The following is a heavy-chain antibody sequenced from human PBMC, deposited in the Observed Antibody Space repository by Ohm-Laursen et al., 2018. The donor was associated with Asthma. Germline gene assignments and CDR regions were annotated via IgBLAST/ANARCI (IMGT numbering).Heavy chain of an antibody. Sequence: SLRLSCAASGFTFSSYGMHWVRQAPGKGLEWVAVISYDGSNKYYADSVKGRFTISRDNSKNTLYLQMNSLRAEDTALYYCAKDLGIAALGGMDVWGQGTTVTVSS. CDR2: ISYDGSNK. D-gene: IGHD6-13*01. CDR1: GFTFSSYG. CDR3: AKDLGIAALGGMDV. V-gene: IGHV3-30*18. J-gene: IGHJ6*02.